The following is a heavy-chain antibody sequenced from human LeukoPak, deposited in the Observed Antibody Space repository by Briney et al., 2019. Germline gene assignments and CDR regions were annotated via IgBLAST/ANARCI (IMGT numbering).Heavy chain of an antibody. CDR2: TSSDERNI. D-gene: IGHD1-1*01. CDR3: AKDGSWSYTD. J-gene: IGHJ4*02. CDR1: GFTFGDYA. Sequence: GGSLRLSRTASGFTFGDYAMSWVRQAPGKGLEWVAYTSSDERNIKYADSVKARFTISRDNSKRMLYLQMNGLRADDTAVYYCAKDGSWSYTDWGQGTLVIVSS. V-gene: IGHV3-30*02.